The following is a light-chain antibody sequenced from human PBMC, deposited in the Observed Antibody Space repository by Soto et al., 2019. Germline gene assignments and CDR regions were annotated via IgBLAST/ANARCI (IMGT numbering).Light chain of an antibody. V-gene: IGKV3-11*01. CDR2: DVS. CDR3: QQRSSWPVS. Sequence: EIVLTQSPATLSLSPGERATLSCRASQSVGTYLAWYQQKPGQSPRLLMFDVSNRATGIPARFSGSGSGTDFTLTISSLEPEDFGVYYCQQRSSWPVSFGQGTRLEIK. CDR1: QSVGTY. J-gene: IGKJ5*01.